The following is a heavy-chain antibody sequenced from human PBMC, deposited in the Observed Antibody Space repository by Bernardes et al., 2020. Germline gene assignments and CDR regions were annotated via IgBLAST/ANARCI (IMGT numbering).Heavy chain of an antibody. J-gene: IGHJ4*02. V-gene: IGHV4-34*01. CDR2: INHSGST. Sequence: SEPLSLTCAVYGGSFSGYYWSWIRQPPGKGLEWIGEINHSGSTNYNPSLKSRVTISVDTSKNQFSLKLSSVTAADTAVYYCAQSLSYGSGRIDYWGQGTLVTVSS. D-gene: IGHD3-10*01. CDR1: GGSFSGYY. CDR3: AQSLSYGSGRIDY.